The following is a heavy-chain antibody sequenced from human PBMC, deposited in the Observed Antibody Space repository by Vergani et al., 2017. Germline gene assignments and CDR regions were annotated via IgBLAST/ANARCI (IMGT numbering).Heavy chain of an antibody. J-gene: IGHJ1*01. D-gene: IGHD6-13*01. Sequence: EVQLLGSGGGLVQPGGSLRLSCAASGFTFTSYAMSWVRQAPGKGLEWVSAISGSGGSTYSADSVKGRFTISRDNSKNTLFLQMNSLRAEDTAVDYCAKEGAGVGAEYFQHWGQGTLVTVSS. V-gene: IGHV3-23*01. CDR1: GFTFTSYA. CDR2: ISGSGGST. CDR3: AKEGAGVGAEYFQH.